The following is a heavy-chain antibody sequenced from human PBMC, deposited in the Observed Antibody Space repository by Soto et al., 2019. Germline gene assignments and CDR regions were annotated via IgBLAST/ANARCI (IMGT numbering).Heavy chain of an antibody. D-gene: IGHD3-10*01. J-gene: IGHJ6*01. Sequence: PVEFRRLSYGASGFTFSSYAMHWVRQAPGKGVEWVAVLSYDGSNKYYADSVKGRFTISRDNSKNTLYLQMNSLRAEGTAVYYCATHPRAIVRTRGHYYYSMDVWVQWTRVT. CDR1: GFTFSSYA. V-gene: IGHV3-30-3*01. CDR3: ATHPRAIVRTRGHYYYSMDV. CDR2: LSYDGSNK.